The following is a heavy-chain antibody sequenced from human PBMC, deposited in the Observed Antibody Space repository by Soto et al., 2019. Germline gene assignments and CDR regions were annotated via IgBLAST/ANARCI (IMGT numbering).Heavy chain of an antibody. D-gene: IGHD3-3*01. J-gene: IGHJ4*02. CDR1: GFTVSYNY. CDR2: IYSGGST. V-gene: IGHV3-66*01. CDR3: ARDKRDFWSGAFDF. Sequence: GGSLRLSCAGSGFTVSYNYMNWVRQAPGKGLEWVSVIYSGGSTYYADSVKGRFTISRDNSKNTLYLQMNSLRAEDTAVYYCARDKRDFWSGAFDFWGQGTLVTVSS.